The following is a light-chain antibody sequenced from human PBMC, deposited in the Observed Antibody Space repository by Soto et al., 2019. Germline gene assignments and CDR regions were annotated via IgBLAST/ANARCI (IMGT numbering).Light chain of an antibody. Sequence: DIQMTQSPSSLSASVGDRVTITCRASQSISSYLNWYQQKPGKAPKLLINAGSSLQSGVPSRFSGSGSGTDFTNTISRLQPEDFATYYCQQSYSTPYTFGQGTKQEIK. CDR3: QQSYSTPYT. V-gene: IGKV1-39*01. J-gene: IGKJ2*01. CDR1: QSISSY. CDR2: AGS.